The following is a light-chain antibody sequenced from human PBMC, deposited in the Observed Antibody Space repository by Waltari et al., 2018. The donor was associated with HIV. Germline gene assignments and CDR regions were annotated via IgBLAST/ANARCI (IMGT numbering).Light chain of an antibody. CDR2: KAS. CDR1: QGIITS. CDR3: QAYKSAPLV. Sequence: DIQMTQSPSSLSASVGDRVTITCRASQGIITSLACYQHKVGGATKLLIYKASTLHPGVPSRFSGGGSGTDFTLTTTNLQPEDASTYYCQAYKSAPLVFGPGTKVQIK. V-gene: IGKV1-27*01. J-gene: IGKJ1*01.